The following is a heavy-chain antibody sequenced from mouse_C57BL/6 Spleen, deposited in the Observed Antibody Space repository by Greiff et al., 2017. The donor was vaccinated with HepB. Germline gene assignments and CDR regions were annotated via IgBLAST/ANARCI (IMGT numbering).Heavy chain of an antibody. J-gene: IGHJ2*01. Sequence: EVQLQESGPGLVKPSQSLSLTCSVTGYSITSGYYWNWIRQFPGNKLEWMGYISYDGSNNYNPSLKNRISITRDTSKNQFFLKLNSVTTEDTATYYCARDLGDYDVYFDYWGQGTTLTVSS. CDR3: ARDLGDYDVYFDY. V-gene: IGHV3-6*01. CDR2: ISYDGSN. D-gene: IGHD2-4*01. CDR1: GYSITSGYY.